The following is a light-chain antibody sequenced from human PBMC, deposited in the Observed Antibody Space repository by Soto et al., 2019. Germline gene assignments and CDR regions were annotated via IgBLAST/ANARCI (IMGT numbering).Light chain of an antibody. V-gene: IGKV3D-15*01. CDR1: QSITRN. CDR3: QKYGPFWT. J-gene: IGKJ1*01. Sequence: EIVMTQSPATLSVSPGERATLSCRASQSITRNLAWYQQSPGQSPRLLISYASNMATGIPARFSGSGSGTDFTLTIRRQDPDDFAVYYCQKYGPFWTFGQGTKVAIK. CDR2: YAS.